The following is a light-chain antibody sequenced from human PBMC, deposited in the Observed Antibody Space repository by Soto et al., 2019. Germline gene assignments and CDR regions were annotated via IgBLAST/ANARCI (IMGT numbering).Light chain of an antibody. CDR1: QDISNY. V-gene: IGKV1-33*01. CDR3: QQYDSLPLS. Sequence: IQMTQSPSSLSASVGDRVTITCQASQDISNYLNWYQQKPGKAPKLLIYDTSTLEPGVPSRFSGSGTPTDFTLTISSLQPEDIATYYCQQYDSLPLSFGPGTKVDV. J-gene: IGKJ3*01. CDR2: DTS.